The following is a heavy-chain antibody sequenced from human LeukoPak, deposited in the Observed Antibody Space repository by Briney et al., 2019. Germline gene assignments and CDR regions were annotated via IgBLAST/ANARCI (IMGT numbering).Heavy chain of an antibody. Sequence: GASVKVSCKASGYTFTSYGISWVRQAPGQGLEWMGWISAYNGNTNYAQKLQGRVTMTTDTSTSTAYMELRSLRSDDTAVYYCARDLTGPIVVVVAAQPGGFDYWGQGTLVTVSS. CDR2: ISAYNGNT. CDR3: ARDLTGPIVVVVAAQPGGFDY. V-gene: IGHV1-18*01. CDR1: GYTFTSYG. J-gene: IGHJ4*02. D-gene: IGHD2-15*01.